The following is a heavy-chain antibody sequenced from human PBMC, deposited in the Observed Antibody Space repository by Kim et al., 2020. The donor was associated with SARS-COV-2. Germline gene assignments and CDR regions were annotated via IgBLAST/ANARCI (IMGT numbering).Heavy chain of an antibody. Sequence: SVKVSCKASGGTFSSYAISWVRQAPGQGLEWMGRIIPILGIANYAQKFQGRVTITADKSTSTAYMELSSLRSEDTAVYYCAREDIVGANPFDYWGQGTL. CDR3: AREDIVGANPFDY. CDR2: IIPILGIA. D-gene: IGHD1-26*01. CDR1: GGTFSSYA. J-gene: IGHJ4*02. V-gene: IGHV1-69*04.